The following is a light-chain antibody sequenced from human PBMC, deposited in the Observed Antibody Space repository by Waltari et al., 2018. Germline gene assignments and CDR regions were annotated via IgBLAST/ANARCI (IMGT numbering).Light chain of an antibody. CDR3: QQYYSTPRT. CDR1: QSILYTSNNKNY. V-gene: IGKV4-1*01. Sequence: DIVMTQSPDSLAVSLGETATINCRSSQSILYTSNNKNYVAWYQQKRGQPPKLLISWASTREYGVPDRFSGSGSGTDFTLTISSLQAEDVASYYCQQYYSTPRTFGQGTKVEVK. J-gene: IGKJ1*01. CDR2: WAS.